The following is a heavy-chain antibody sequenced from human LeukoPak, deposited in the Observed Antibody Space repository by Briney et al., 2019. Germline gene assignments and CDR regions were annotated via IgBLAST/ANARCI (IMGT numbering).Heavy chain of an antibody. V-gene: IGHV3-23*01. Sequence: PGGSLRLSCEVSGLTFSSYAMSWVRQAPGKGLEWISAISGSGGSTDYGDSVKGRFTISRDNSKNTLYLQMNSLRVEDTAVYYCAKDQERWFDPWGQGTLVTVSS. CDR3: AKDQERWFDP. J-gene: IGHJ5*02. CDR2: ISGSGGST. CDR1: GLTFSSYA.